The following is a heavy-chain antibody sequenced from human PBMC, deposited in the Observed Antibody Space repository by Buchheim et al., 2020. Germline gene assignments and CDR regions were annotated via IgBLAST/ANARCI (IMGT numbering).Heavy chain of an antibody. CDR3: ARYTINSFDH. V-gene: IGHV4-61*01. D-gene: IGHD5-24*01. J-gene: IGHJ4*02. CDR2: MYYTGSS. CDR1: GGSVSSASYY. Sequence: QVQLQESGPGLVKPSETLSLTCTASGGSVSSASYYWSWIRQPPGKGLEYIGYMYYTGSSNYNPSFKSRVSISVDTSKNQFSLKLISVTAADTAVYYCARYTINSFDHWGQGTL.